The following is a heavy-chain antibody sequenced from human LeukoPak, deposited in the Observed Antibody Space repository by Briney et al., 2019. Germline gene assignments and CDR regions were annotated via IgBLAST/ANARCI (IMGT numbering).Heavy chain of an antibody. Sequence: GGSLRLSCAASGFTITNYAMSWVRQAPGKGLEWVSASGTSTYYADSVKGRFTISRDNSKNTLYLQMDSLRAEDTAIYYCAKGQAGANWYFDYWGQGTLVTVSS. J-gene: IGHJ4*02. CDR1: GFTITNYA. D-gene: IGHD1-26*01. V-gene: IGHV3-23*05. CDR2: SGTST. CDR3: AKGQAGANWYFDY.